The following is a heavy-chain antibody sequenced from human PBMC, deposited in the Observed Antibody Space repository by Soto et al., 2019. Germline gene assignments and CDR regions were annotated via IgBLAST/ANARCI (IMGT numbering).Heavy chain of an antibody. J-gene: IGHJ4*02. CDR2: VFGHGGGP. CDR1: GFTFRSFA. V-gene: IGHV3-23*01. Sequence: GGSLRLSCAASGFTFRSFAMSWVRQAPGKGLEWVSRVFGHGGGPDYADSVKGRFTISRDNSKNTLFLQMSSLRVDDTAIYYCAKMRGMEVWDYSLDYWGQGTLVTVSS. CDR3: AKMRGMEVWDYSLDY. D-gene: IGHD2-21*01.